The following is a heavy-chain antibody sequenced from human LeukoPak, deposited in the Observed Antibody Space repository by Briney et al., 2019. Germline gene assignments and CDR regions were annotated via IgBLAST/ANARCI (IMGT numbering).Heavy chain of an antibody. CDR1: GFTFIGYY. J-gene: IGHJ3*02. CDR2: INPKSGDT. Sequence: ASVKVSCKTSGFTFIGYYIHWIRQAPGQGLEWMGWINPKSGDTDYAQKFQGWVTMTRDTSISTAYIDLNRLTSDDTAVYYCARDLGYGDGDDAFNIWGQGTLVTVSS. V-gene: IGHV1-2*04. CDR3: ARDLGYGDGDDAFNI. D-gene: IGHD4-17*01.